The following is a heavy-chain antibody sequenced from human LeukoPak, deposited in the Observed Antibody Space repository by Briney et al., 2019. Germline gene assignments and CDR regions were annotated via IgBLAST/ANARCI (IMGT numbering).Heavy chain of an antibody. J-gene: IGHJ6*02. CDR2: IYYSGST. CDR1: GGSISSYY. Sequence: SETLSLTCTVSGGSISSYYWSWIRQPPEKGLEWIGYIYYSGSTNYNPSLKSRVTISVDTSKNQFSLKLSSVTAADTAVYYCARGDYPGGYYYYGMDVWGQGTTVTVSS. CDR3: ARGDYPGGYYYYGMDV. V-gene: IGHV4-59*01. D-gene: IGHD4-17*01.